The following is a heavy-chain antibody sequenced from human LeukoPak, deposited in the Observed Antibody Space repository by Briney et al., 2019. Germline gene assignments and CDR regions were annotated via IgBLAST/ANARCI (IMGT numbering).Heavy chain of an antibody. D-gene: IGHD3-22*01. CDR3: ARGKPYYYDSSGYYFFDY. CDR1: GGSISSTSYY. CDR2: IYYSGST. Sequence: SETLSLTCTVSGGSISSTSYYWGWVRQPPGKGLEWIGSIYYSGSTNYNPSLKSGVTISVDTSKNQFSLKLSSVTAADTAVYYCARGKPYYYDSSGYYFFDYWGQGTLVTVSS. V-gene: IGHV4-39*07. J-gene: IGHJ4*02.